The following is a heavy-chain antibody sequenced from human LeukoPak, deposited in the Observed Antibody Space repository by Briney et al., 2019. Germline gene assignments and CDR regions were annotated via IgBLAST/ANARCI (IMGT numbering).Heavy chain of an antibody. CDR1: GFTFSSYW. V-gene: IGHV3-74*01. Sequence: GGSLRLSCAASGFTFSSYWMHWVRQAPGKGLVWVSRINSDGSSTSYADSVKGRFTISRDNAKNTLYLQMNSLRAEDTAVYYCARGRSAAGPLHYCDYWGQGALVTVSS. J-gene: IGHJ4*02. CDR3: ARGRSAAGPLHYCDY. D-gene: IGHD6-13*01. CDR2: INSDGSST.